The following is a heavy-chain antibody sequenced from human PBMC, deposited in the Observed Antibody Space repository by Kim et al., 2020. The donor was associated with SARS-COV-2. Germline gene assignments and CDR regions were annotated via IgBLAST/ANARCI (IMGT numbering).Heavy chain of an antibody. CDR3: ARLMWQQLGPAFDY. J-gene: IGHJ4*02. V-gene: IGHV5-10-1*01. D-gene: IGHD6-13*01. Sequence: SPSYQGHVTISADKSISTAYLQWSSLKASDTAMYYCARLMWQQLGPAFDYWGQGTLVTVSS.